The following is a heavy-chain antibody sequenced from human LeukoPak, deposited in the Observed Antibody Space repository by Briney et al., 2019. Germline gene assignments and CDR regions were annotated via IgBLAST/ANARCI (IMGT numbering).Heavy chain of an antibody. Sequence: PGGSLRLSCAASGFTFSSYAMSWVRQAPGKGLEWVSAISGSGGSTYYADSVKGWFTISRDNSKNTLYLQMNSLRAEDTAVYYCAKHPYYSYYYGMDVWGQGTTVTVSS. CDR3: AKHPYYSYYYGMDV. CDR1: GFTFSSYA. CDR2: ISGSGGST. V-gene: IGHV3-23*01. J-gene: IGHJ6*02. D-gene: IGHD1-26*01.